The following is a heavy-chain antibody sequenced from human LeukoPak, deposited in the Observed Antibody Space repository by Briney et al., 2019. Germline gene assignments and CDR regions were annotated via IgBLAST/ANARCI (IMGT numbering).Heavy chain of an antibody. CDR2: ISDSGST. V-gene: IGHV4-39*07. CDR3: ATHPPKLCTGGSCSDY. CDR1: GGSISSRSYY. Sequence: SETLSLTCTVSGGSISSRSYYWGWIRQPPGKGLEWIGKISDSGSTYYSPSLRSRVTISIDMSKNQFSLKLSSVTAADTAVYYCATHPPKLCTGGSCSDYWGQGTLVTVSS. D-gene: IGHD2-15*01. J-gene: IGHJ4*02.